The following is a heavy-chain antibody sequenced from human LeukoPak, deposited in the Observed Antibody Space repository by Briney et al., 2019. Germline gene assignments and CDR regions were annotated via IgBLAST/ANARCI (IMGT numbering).Heavy chain of an antibody. CDR2: IFYTGGT. J-gene: IGHJ4*02. CDR1: GGSITGYY. D-gene: IGHD1-26*01. Sequence: SETLSLTCAVSGGSITGYYWSCIRQPPGKGLEWIGYIFYTGGTNYNPSLDSRVTMSVDTSKNQFSLKVRSVTAADTAVYYCARGERLGCDYWGQGILVTVSS. CDR3: ARGERLGCDY. V-gene: IGHV4-59*01.